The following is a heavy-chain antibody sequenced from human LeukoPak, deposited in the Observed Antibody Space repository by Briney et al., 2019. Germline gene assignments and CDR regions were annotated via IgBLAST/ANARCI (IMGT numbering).Heavy chain of an antibody. V-gene: IGHV4-59*01. D-gene: IGHD7-27*01. Sequence: PSETLSLTCTVPGGSISSYYWNWIRQPPGKGLEWIGYIYYSGSTNYNPSLKSRVTISVDTSKNQFSLKLSSVTAADTAIYYCARDQKLGYWGQGTLVTVSS. CDR3: ARDQKLGY. J-gene: IGHJ4*02. CDR2: IYYSGST. CDR1: GGSISSYY.